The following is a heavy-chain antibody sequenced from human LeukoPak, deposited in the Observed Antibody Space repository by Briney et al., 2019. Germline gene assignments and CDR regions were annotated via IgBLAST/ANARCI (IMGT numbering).Heavy chain of an antibody. V-gene: IGHV4-34*01. CDR3: ARGFSSSCWFDP. D-gene: IGHD6-6*01. J-gene: IGHJ5*02. CDR2: INHSGST. CDR1: GGSFSGYY. Sequence: PSETLSLTCAVYGGSFSGYYWSWIRQPPGKGLEWIGEINHSGSTNYNPSLKSRVTISVDTSKNQFSPKLSSVTAADTAVYYCARGFSSSCWFDPWGQGTLVTVSS.